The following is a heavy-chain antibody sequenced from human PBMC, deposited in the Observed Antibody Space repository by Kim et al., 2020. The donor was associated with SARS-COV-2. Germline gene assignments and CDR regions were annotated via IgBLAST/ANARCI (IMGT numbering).Heavy chain of an antibody. V-gene: IGHV3-21*01. D-gene: IGHD3-10*01. CDR3: ARDRPHIITMVRGPIWFDP. J-gene: IGHJ5*02. CDR2: ISSSSSYI. Sequence: GGSLRLSCAASGFTFSSYSMNWVRQAPGKGLEWVSSISSSSSYIYYADSVKGRFTISRDNAKNSLYLQMNSLRAEDTAVYYCARDRPHIITMVRGPIWFDPWGQGTLVTVSS. CDR1: GFTFSSYS.